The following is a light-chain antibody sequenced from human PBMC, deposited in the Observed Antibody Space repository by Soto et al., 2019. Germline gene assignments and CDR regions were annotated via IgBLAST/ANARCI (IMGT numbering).Light chain of an antibody. CDR2: GAS. CDR3: QQYDYWPPYT. Sequence: EIVMTQSPATLSVSPGERATLSCRASQGVSTKLAWYQQKPGQAPRLLIYGASTRATGVPARFSGSGSGTDFTLTVSSLQSEDSAVYYCQQYDYWPPYTFGQGTKLDIK. CDR1: QGVSTK. J-gene: IGKJ2*01. V-gene: IGKV3-15*01.